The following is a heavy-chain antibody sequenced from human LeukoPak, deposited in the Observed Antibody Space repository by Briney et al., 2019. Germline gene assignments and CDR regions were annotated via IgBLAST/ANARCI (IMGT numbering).Heavy chain of an antibody. V-gene: IGHV4-34*01. CDR1: GGSFSGYY. CDR2: INHSGST. CDR3: ARARSEYYDFWSGYWFDY. D-gene: IGHD3-3*01. Sequence: SETLSLTCAVYGGSFSGYYWSWIRQPPGKGLEWIGEINHSGSTNYNPSLKSRVTISVDTSKNQFSLKLSSVTAADTAVYYCARARSEYYDFWSGYWFDYWGQGTLVTVSS. J-gene: IGHJ4*02.